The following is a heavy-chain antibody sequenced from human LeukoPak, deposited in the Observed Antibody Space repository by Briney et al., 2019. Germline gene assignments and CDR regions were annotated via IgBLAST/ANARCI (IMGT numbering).Heavy chain of an antibody. D-gene: IGHD1-20*01. V-gene: IGHV4-59*01. CDR3: ARDGITGWFDP. CDR1: GGSISSYY. Sequence: SETLFLTCTVSGGSISSYYWSWIRQPPGKGLEWIGYIYYSGSTNYNPSLKSRVTISVDTSKNQFSLKLSSVTAADTAVYYCARDGITGWFDPWGQGTLVTVSS. CDR2: IYYSGST. J-gene: IGHJ5*02.